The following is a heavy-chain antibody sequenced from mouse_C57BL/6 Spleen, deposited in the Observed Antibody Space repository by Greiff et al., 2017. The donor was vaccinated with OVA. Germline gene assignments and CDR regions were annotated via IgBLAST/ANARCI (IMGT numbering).Heavy chain of an antibody. D-gene: IGHD2-3*01. CDR2: ISYDGSN. V-gene: IGHV3-6*01. CDR1: GYSITSGYY. Sequence: ESGPGLVKPSQSLSLTCSVTGYSITSGYYWHWIRQFPGNKLEWMGYISYDGSNNYNPSLKNRISITRDTSKNQFFLKLNSVTTEDTATYYCARGGVYDGNYAMDYWGQGTSVTVSS. CDR3: ARGGVYDGNYAMDY. J-gene: IGHJ4*01.